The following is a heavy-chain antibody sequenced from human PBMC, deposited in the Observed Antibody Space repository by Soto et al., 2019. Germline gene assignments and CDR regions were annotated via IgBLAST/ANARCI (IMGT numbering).Heavy chain of an antibody. CDR1: GGSFFSYY. CDR2: IYANGNA. V-gene: IGHV4-4*07. J-gene: IGHJ6*02. CDR3: ARGVRDGYYGMDV. Sequence: QAQLQESGPGLVKPSETLSLTRSVSGGSFFSYYWTWIRQPAGKGLEWIGRIYANGNANYNPSLKSRVTMSADTSKNQFSLRLRSVTAADTAVYSCARGVRDGYYGMDVWGPGATVTVSS. D-gene: IGHD3-16*02.